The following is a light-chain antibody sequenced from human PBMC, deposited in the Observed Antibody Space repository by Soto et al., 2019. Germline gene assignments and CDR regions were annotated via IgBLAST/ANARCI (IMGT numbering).Light chain of an antibody. J-gene: IGKJ4*01. CDR1: QSLSSTY. Sequence: EIVLTQSPGTLSLSPGDRATLSCRASQSLSSTYLAWYQQKPGQAPRLLIYGTSSRATGIPDRFSGSGSGTDFTLTISRLEPEDFAVYYCQQRSNWPLTFGGGTKVEIK. V-gene: IGKV3D-20*02. CDR2: GTS. CDR3: QQRSNWPLT.